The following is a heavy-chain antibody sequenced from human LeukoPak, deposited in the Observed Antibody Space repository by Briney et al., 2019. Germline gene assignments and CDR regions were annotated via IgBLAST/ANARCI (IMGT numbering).Heavy chain of an antibody. V-gene: IGHV3-30*18. D-gene: IGHD3-22*01. J-gene: IGHJ4*02. CDR3: AKVHLTYYYDSSGYGFQDY. CDR1: GFTFSSYG. Sequence: GGSLRLSCAAYGFTFSSYGMHWVRQAPGKGLEWVAVISYDGTTTYYVDSVKGRFIISRDNSKNTLYLHMHSLRAEDTAVYYCAKVHLTYYYDSSGYGFQDYWGQGTLVTVSS. CDR2: ISYDGTTT.